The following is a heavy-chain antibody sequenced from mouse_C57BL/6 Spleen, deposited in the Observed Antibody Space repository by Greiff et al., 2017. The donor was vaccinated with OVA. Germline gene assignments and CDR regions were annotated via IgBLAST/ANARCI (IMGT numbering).Heavy chain of an antibody. CDR2: IHPNSGST. Sequence: QVQLKQPGAELVKPGASVKLSCKASGYTFTSYWMHWVKQRPGQGLEWIGMIHPNSGSTNYNEKFKSKATLTVDKSSSTAYMQLSSLTSEDSAVYYCARSNWGDWYFDVWGTGTTVTVSS. V-gene: IGHV1-64*01. J-gene: IGHJ1*03. D-gene: IGHD4-1*01. CDR1: GYTFTSYW. CDR3: ARSNWGDWYFDV.